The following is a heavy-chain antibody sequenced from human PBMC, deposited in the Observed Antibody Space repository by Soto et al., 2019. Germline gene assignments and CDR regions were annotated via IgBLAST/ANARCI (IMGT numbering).Heavy chain of an antibody. J-gene: IGHJ6*02. D-gene: IGHD4-17*01. CDR2: IGTAGDT. Sequence: EVQLVESGGGLVQPGGSLRLSCAASGFTFSSYDMHWVRQATGKGLEWVSAIGTAGDTYYPGSVKGRFTISRENAKNSLYLQMNSLRAGDTAVYYCVRERYGDGYYYGMDVWGQGTTVTVSS. CDR3: VRERYGDGYYYGMDV. CDR1: GFTFSSYD. V-gene: IGHV3-13*01.